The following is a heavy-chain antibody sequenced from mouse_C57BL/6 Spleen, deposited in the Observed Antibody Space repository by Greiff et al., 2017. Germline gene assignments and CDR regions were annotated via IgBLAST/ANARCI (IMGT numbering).Heavy chain of an antibody. D-gene: IGHD1-1*01. CDR1: GFTFSSYA. J-gene: IGHJ2*01. Sequence: EVQLVESGGGLVKPGGSLKLSCAASGFTFSSYAMSWVRQTPEKRLEWVATISDGGSYTYYPDNVTGRFTISRDNAKNNLYLQMSHLKSEDTAMYYCARAVRYYGSSYATSYFGYWGQGTTLTVSS. CDR2: ISDGGSYT. CDR3: ARAVRYYGSSYATSYFGY. V-gene: IGHV5-4*01.